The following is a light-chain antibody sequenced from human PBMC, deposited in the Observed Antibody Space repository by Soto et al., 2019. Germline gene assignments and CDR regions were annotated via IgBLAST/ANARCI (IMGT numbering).Light chain of an antibody. CDR2: AAS. V-gene: IGKV1-27*01. Sequence: DIQMTQSPTSLSASVGDRVTITCRASQGIRNYVAWYQQIPEKAPKLLIYAASTLQSGVPSRFSGSGSGTDFTLTSNGLQPEEVATYSCQKYSSVPVFGPGTKVEIK. J-gene: IGKJ3*01. CDR1: QGIRNY. CDR3: QKYSSVPV.